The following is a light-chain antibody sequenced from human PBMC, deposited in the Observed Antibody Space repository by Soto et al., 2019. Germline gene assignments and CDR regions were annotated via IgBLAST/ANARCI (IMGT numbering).Light chain of an antibody. V-gene: IGKV3-20*01. CDR3: QQYATSPWT. J-gene: IGKJ1*01. Sequence: EIVLSQSPGTLSLSPGETATLSCRASQSVTSNLAWYQQKPGQAPRLLIFGASNRATGIPDRFGGRGSGTEFTLTISRLEPEDFAVYCCQQYATSPWTFGQGTKVDI. CDR2: GAS. CDR1: QSVTSN.